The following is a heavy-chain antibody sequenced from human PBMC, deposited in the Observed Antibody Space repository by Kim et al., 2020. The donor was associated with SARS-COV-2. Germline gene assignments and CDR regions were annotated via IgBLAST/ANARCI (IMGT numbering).Heavy chain of an antibody. J-gene: IGHJ4*02. CDR3: ASGWLQSLYYFDH. V-gene: IGHV3-23*01. CDR1: GFTFNTYA. Sequence: GGSLRLSCAASGFTFNTYAMNWVRQAPGKGLEWVSSISYSGSETYYAGSVKGRFTISRDNSKNTLFLQMNGLRAEDTAVYFCASGWLQSLYYFDHWGQGSLVSVSS. D-gene: IGHD5-12*01. CDR2: ISYSGSET.